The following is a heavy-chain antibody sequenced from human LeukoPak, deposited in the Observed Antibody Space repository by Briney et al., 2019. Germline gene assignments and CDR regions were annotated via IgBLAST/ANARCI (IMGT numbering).Heavy chain of an antibody. D-gene: IGHD3-22*01. V-gene: IGHV3-21*01. CDR1: GFTFSSYS. CDR3: ARDFEERGYFVADFDY. J-gene: IGHJ4*02. Sequence: GGSLRLSCAASGFTFSSYSMNWVRQAPGKGLEWVSSISSSSDYKYYADSVKGRFTISRDNAKNSLYLQMNSLRAEDTAVYYCARDFEERGYFVADFDYWGQGTLVTVSS. CDR2: ISSSSDYK.